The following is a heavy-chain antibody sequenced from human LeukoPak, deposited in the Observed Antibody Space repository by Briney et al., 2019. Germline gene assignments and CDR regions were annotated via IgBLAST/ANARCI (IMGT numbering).Heavy chain of an antibody. D-gene: IGHD1-26*01. J-gene: IGHJ4*02. CDR2: IIPILGIA. CDR1: GGPVSSYA. CDR3: ARGRVGAKYFDY. Sequence: PVEASCKASGGPVSSYAIIWGRQAPGQRLGCRGMIIPILGIANYAQKFQGRVTITADKSTSTAYMELSSLRSEDTAVYYCARGRVGAKYFDYWGQGTLVTVSS. V-gene: IGHV1-69*04.